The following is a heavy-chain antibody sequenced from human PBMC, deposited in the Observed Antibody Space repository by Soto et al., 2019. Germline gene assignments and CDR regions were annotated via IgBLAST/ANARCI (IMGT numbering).Heavy chain of an antibody. V-gene: IGHV3-23*01. CDR1: GFTFSAYA. D-gene: IGHD1-1*01. Sequence: EVQLLESGGGLVQPGGSLRLSCAASGFTFSAYAMSWVRQAPGKGLEWVSVISGSGGNTYYADSVKGRFTISRDNSKNTLYLQMNSLRVEDTAVFYCAREGTYWYFDLWGRGTLVTVSS. CDR3: AREGTYWYFDL. CDR2: ISGSGGNT. J-gene: IGHJ2*01.